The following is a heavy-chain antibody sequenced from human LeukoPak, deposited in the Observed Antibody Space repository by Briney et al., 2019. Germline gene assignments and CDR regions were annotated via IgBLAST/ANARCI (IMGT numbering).Heavy chain of an antibody. V-gene: IGHV1-8*01. D-gene: IGHD2-15*01. CDR3: ARGVVAATPNWFDP. CDR1: GYTFTSYD. J-gene: IGHJ5*02. CDR2: MNPNSGNT. Sequence: ASVKVSCKASGYTFTSYDINWVRQATGQGLEWMGWMNPNSGNTGYAQKFQGRVTMTRNTYISTAYMELSSLRSEDTAVYYCARGVVAATPNWFDPWGQGTLVTVSS.